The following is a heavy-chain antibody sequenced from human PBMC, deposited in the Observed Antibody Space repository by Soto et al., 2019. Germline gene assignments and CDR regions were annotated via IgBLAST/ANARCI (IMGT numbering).Heavy chain of an antibody. CDR2: IKSKTNGGTI. CDR1: GLTFTNAW. Sequence: EVQLVESGGGLVKPGGSLRLSCAASGLTFTNAWMNWVRQVPGKGLEWVGRIKSKTNGGTIEYAGSVKDRFTISRDDSKDTLYLQMNSLKPGDTAVYYCNTDRHDRSRGWYLEYWGQGTLVTVYS. V-gene: IGHV3-15*07. D-gene: IGHD6-19*01. CDR3: NTDRHDRSRGWYLEY. J-gene: IGHJ4*02.